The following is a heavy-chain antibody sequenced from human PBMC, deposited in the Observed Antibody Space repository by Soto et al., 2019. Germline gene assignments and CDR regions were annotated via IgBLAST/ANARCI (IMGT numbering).Heavy chain of an antibody. CDR3: VRDVATDGDHRFDI. J-gene: IGHJ3*02. V-gene: IGHV1-2*02. Sequence: QVQLVQSGAEVKKAGASVKVSCKASGYTFTGYHMHWVRQAPGQGLEWMGWVNPKSGATMYAQRFQGRGTMTRDTSISTAYLELSTQRSDDTAMYYCVRDVATDGDHRFDIWDQGTMVTVSS. CDR2: VNPKSGAT. D-gene: IGHD2-21*01. CDR1: GYTFTGYH.